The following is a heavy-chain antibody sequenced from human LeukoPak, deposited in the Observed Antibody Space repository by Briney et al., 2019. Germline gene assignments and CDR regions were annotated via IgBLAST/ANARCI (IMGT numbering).Heavy chain of an antibody. CDR2: INHSGST. D-gene: IGHD6-6*01. CDR1: GGSFSGYY. Sequence: KPSETLSLTCAVYGGSFSGYYWSWIRQPPGKGLEWIGEINHSGSTNYNPSLKSRVTMSVDTSKNQFSLKLSSVTAADTAVYYCARGLGQLEEDWSQGTLVTVSS. CDR3: ARGLGQLEED. V-gene: IGHV4-34*01. J-gene: IGHJ4*02.